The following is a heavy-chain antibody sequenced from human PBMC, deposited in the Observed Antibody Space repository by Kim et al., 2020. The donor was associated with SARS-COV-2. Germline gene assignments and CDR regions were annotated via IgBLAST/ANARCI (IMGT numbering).Heavy chain of an antibody. J-gene: IGHJ5*02. D-gene: IGHD3-22*01. CDR2: IYYSGST. Sequence: SETLSLTCTVSGGSISSSSYYWGWIRQPPGKGLEWIGSIYYSGSTYYNPSLKSRVTISVDTSKNQFSLKLSSVTAADTAVYYCARHSEIYYDSSGGLVDPWGQGTLVTVSS. CDR1: GGSISSSSYY. V-gene: IGHV4-39*01. CDR3: ARHSEIYYDSSGGLVDP.